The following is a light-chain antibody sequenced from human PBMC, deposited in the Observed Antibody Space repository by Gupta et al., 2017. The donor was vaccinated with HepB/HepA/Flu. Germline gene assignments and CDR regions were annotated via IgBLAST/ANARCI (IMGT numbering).Light chain of an antibody. J-gene: IGKJ4*01. CDR3: QQDSTSGLT. Sequence: IVLTQSPGTLSLSPGERATLSCSASQTIRSNYVAWYQQKPGQAPRLLIYGASNRAIGVPDRFTGSWSGPDFTLIINRLEPEDSALYYCQQDSTSGLTFGGGTKVEIK. V-gene: IGKV3-20*01. CDR2: GAS. CDR1: QTIRSNY.